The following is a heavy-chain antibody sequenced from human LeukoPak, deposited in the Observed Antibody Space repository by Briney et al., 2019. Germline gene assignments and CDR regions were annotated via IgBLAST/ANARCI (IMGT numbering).Heavy chain of an antibody. CDR1: GFTFSSYS. J-gene: IGHJ4*02. D-gene: IGHD3-10*01. CDR3: AKGLYYYGSGSYGGFDY. V-gene: IGHV3-23*01. Sequence: QPGGSLRLSCAASGFTFSSYSMNWVRQAPGKGLEWVSAISGSGGSTYYADSVKGRFTISRDNSKNTLYLQMNSLRAEDTAVYYCAKGLYYYGSGSYGGFDYWGQGTLVTVSS. CDR2: ISGSGGST.